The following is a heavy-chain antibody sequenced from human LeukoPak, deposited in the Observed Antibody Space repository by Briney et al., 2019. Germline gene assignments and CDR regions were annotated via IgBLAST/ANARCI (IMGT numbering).Heavy chain of an antibody. CDR1: GYTFTSYY. J-gene: IGHJ4*02. V-gene: IGHV1-46*01. Sequence: ASVKVSCKASGYTFTSYYMHWVRQAPGQGLEWMGIIDPSGGSTSYAQKFQGRVTMTRDMSTSTVYMELSSLRSEDTAVYYCAREVRTPDYYDSSPNFDYWGQGTLVTVSS. CDR2: IDPSGGST. CDR3: AREVRTPDYYDSSPNFDY. D-gene: IGHD3-22*01.